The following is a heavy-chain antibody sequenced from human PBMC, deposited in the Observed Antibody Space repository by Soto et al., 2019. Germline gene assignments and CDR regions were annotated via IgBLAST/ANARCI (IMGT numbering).Heavy chain of an antibody. V-gene: IGHV1-18*01. Sequence: GASVKVSCKASGYTFTSYGISWVRQAPGQGLEWMGWISAYNGNTNYAQKLQGRVTMTTDTSTSTAYMELRSLRSDDTAVYYCARDHAAYCSSTSCYVGAFDIWGQGTMVTVS. CDR2: ISAYNGNT. CDR3: ARDHAAYCSSTSCYVGAFDI. D-gene: IGHD2-2*01. CDR1: GYTFTSYG. J-gene: IGHJ3*02.